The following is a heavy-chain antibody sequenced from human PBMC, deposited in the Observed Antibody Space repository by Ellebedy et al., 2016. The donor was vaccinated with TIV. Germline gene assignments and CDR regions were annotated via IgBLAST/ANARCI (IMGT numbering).Heavy chain of an antibody. CDR3: ARDGWSGAYYFDS. Sequence: SETLSLTCNVSGFSISTGYYWGWIRQSPGTGLEWIGSIFRSGHTFYNPSLSSRVTISVDTSQIQFSLRLTSVTAADTAVYYCARDGWSGAYYFDSWGQGVLVTVSS. CDR1: GFSISTGYY. V-gene: IGHV4-38-2*02. CDR2: IFRSGHT. D-gene: IGHD3-3*01. J-gene: IGHJ4*02.